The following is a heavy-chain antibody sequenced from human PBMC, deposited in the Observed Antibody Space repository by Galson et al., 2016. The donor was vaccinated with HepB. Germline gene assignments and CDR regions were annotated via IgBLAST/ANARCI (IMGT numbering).Heavy chain of an antibody. V-gene: IGHV1-2*02. CDR1: GYTFIGYY. Sequence: SVKVSCKASGYTFIGYYMHWVRQAPGQGLEWMGWINPKSGGTNYAQKFQGRVTMTRDTITNTASMDLSSLRSDDTAVYYCARMRGSTGFYSYSGLDVWGNGTTVNV. J-gene: IGHJ6*04. D-gene: IGHD3-16*01. CDR2: INPKSGGT. CDR3: ARMRGSTGFYSYSGLDV.